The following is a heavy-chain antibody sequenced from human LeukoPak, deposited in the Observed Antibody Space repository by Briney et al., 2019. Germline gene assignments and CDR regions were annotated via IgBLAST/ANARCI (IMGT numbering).Heavy chain of an antibody. CDR1: GGSINSYY. D-gene: IGHD6-19*01. CDR3: AXERWLALDAFDI. CDR2: IYYRGST. Sequence: SETLSLTCTVSGGSINSYYWSWIRQPPGKGLEWIGYIYYRGSTNYNPSLKSRVTISVDSSKNQFSLKLSSVIAADTAVYYCAXERWLALDAFDIWGQGTMVTVSS. J-gene: IGHJ3*02. V-gene: IGHV4-59*12.